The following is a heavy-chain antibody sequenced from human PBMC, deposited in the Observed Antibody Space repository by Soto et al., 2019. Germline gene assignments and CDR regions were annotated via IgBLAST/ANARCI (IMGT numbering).Heavy chain of an antibody. Sequence: QLQLQESGPGLVKPSETLSLTCTVSGGSISSSSYYWGWIRQPPGKGLEWIGSIYYSGSTYYNPSLKSPFPASVDTSKNQFSLTLSSVTAADTAVYYCARTGSRGWSMTYWGQGTLVTVSS. CDR2: IYYSGST. CDR1: GGSISSSSYY. CDR3: ARTGSRGWSMTY. V-gene: IGHV4-39*01. J-gene: IGHJ4*02. D-gene: IGHD6-19*01.